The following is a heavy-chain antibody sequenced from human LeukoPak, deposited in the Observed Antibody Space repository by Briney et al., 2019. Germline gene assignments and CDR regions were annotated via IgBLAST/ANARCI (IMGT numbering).Heavy chain of an antibody. J-gene: IGHJ5*02. CDR3: ARGGAARRSRRWFDP. D-gene: IGHD6-6*01. CDR1: GGTFSSFA. CDR2: IIPIFGTA. Sequence: ASVKVSCKASGGTFSSFAISWVRQAPGQGLEWMGGIIPIFGTANYAQKFQGRVTITTDESTSTAYMELSSLRSEDTAVYYCARGGAARRSRRWFDPWGQGTLVTVSS. V-gene: IGHV1-69*05.